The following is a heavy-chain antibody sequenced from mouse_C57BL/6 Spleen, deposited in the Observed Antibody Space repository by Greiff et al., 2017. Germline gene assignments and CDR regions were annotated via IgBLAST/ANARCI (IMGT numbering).Heavy chain of an antibody. CDR3: TRVLLWAY. CDR2: IDPENGDT. Sequence: EVQLQQSGAELVRPGASVKLSCTASGFNIKDDYMHWVKQRPEQGLEWIGWIDPENGDTEYASKFQGKATITADTSSNTAYLQLSSLTSEDTAVYFCTRVLLWAYWGQGTLVTVSA. V-gene: IGHV14-4*01. D-gene: IGHD2-1*01. J-gene: IGHJ3*01. CDR1: GFNIKDDY.